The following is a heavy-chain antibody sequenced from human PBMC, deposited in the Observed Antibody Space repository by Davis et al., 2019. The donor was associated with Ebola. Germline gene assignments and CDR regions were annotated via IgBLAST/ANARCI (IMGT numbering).Heavy chain of an antibody. Sequence: ASVKVSCKASGYTFTDYNIHWMRQAPGQGLEWLGRISPSSGGTNYAQKFQGRVTMTRDTSISTVYMELSSLRCDDTADYYCARGHNYAHEYWGQGTLVTVSS. D-gene: IGHD4-11*01. V-gene: IGHV1-2*06. CDR1: GYTFTDYN. J-gene: IGHJ4*02. CDR2: ISPSSGGT. CDR3: ARGHNYAHEY.